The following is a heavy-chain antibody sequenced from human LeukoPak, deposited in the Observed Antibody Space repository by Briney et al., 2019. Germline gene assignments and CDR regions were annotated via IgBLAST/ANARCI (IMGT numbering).Heavy chain of an antibody. CDR2: IKHSGST. V-gene: IGHV4-34*01. CDR3: ASGLWFGELLL. Sequence: SETLSLTCAVSGGSISSGGYYWSWIRQPPGKGLEWIGEIKHSGSTNYNPSLKSRVTISVDTSQNRFSLKLTSVTAADTAVYYCASGLWFGELLLWGQGTLVSVSS. J-gene: IGHJ4*02. D-gene: IGHD3-10*01. CDR1: GGSISSGGYY.